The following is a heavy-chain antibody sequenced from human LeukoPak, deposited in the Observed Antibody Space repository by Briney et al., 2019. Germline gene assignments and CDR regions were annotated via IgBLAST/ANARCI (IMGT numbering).Heavy chain of an antibody. CDR3: ARRSASGADCYDY. CDR2: IYPADSDT. Sequence: GESLKISCKGSGYSFTTYWIGWVRQMPGKGLEWMGIIYPADSDTRYSPSFQGQVTISADKSISTAYLQWSSLKASDTAMYYCARRSASGADCYDYWGQGTLVTVSS. J-gene: IGHJ4*02. CDR1: GYSFTTYW. V-gene: IGHV5-51*01. D-gene: IGHD2-15*01.